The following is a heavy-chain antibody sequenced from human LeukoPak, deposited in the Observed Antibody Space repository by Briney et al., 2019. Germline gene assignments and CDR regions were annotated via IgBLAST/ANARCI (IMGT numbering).Heavy chain of an antibody. CDR3: ARDGSTVTNYYFDY. V-gene: IGHV3-21*01. D-gene: IGHD4-11*01. J-gene: IGHJ4*02. CDR2: ISSSSTYI. CDR1: GFTFSSYS. Sequence: GGSLTLSCAASGFTFSSYSMNWVRQAPGKGLEWVSSISSSSTYIYYADSVKGRFTISRDNAKNSLYLQMNSLRAEDTAVYYCARDGSTVTNYYFDYWGQGTLVTVSS.